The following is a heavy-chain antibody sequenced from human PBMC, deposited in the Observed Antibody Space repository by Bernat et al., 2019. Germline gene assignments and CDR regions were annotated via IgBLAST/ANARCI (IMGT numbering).Heavy chain of an antibody. D-gene: IGHD3-9*01. Sequence: GSSVKVSCKASGGTFSSYTISWVRQAPGQGLEWMGRIIPILGIANYAQKFQGRVTITADKSTSTAYMELSSLRSEDTAVYYCARNYDILTVSYYGMDVWGQGTTVTVSS. V-gene: IGHV1-69*02. CDR3: ARNYDILTVSYYGMDV. CDR1: GGTFSSYT. CDR2: IIPILGIA. J-gene: IGHJ6*02.